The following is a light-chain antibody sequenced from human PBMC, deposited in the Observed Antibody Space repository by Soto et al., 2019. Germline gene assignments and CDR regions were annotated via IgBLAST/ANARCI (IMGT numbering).Light chain of an antibody. V-gene: IGLV1-51*01. Sequence: QSVLTQPPSVSAAPRQKVIISCSGGSSNIGNNYVSWYQQLPGTAPKLLIYDNNKRPSGIPDRFSGSKSGTSATLGITGLQTGDEAEYYCGTWDSSLSAGVFGGGTKLTVL. CDR3: GTWDSSLSAGV. CDR2: DNN. CDR1: SSNIGNNY. J-gene: IGLJ2*01.